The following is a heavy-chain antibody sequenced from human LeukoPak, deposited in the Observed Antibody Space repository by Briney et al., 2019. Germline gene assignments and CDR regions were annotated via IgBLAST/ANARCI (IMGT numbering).Heavy chain of an antibody. CDR1: GITFTDHG. D-gene: IGHD3-3*01. Sequence: SGRSLRLSCAASGITFTDHGLSWVRQAPGKGLEWVSSISVSGGVTLYADSVKGRFVISRDNSRSRVYLGMNRLRAEDTAVYYCAKGFDFWRGLYYFDHWGQGTLVTVSS. CDR2: ISVSGGVT. CDR3: AKGFDFWRGLYYFDH. V-gene: IGHV3-23*01. J-gene: IGHJ4*02.